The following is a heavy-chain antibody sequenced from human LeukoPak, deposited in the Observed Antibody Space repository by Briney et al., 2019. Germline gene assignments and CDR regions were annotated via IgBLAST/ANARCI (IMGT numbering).Heavy chain of an antibody. CDR2: ISGSGGST. J-gene: IGHJ4*02. CDR1: GFTFSSYA. Sequence: PGGSLRLSCAASGFTFSSYAMSWVRQAPGKGLEWVSAISGSGGSTYYADSVKGRFTTSRDNSKNTLYLQMNSLRAEDTAVYYCAKVMTRTMVRGVPPSDYWGQGTLVTVSS. V-gene: IGHV3-23*01. D-gene: IGHD3-10*01. CDR3: AKVMTRTMVRGVPPSDY.